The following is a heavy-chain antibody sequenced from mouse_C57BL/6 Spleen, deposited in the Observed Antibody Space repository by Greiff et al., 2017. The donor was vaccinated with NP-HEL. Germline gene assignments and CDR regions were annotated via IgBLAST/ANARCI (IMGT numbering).Heavy chain of an antibody. CDR1: GFTFSAYY. Sequence: EVKLVESEGGLVQPGRSMKLSCTASGFTFSAYYMAWVRQVPEKGLEWVANINYDGSSTYYLDSLKSRFIISRDNAKNILYLQMSSLKSEDTATYYCARTGAGDAMDDWGQGTSVTVSS. CDR2: INYDGSST. V-gene: IGHV5-16*01. CDR3: ARTGAGDAMDD. D-gene: IGHD4-1*01. J-gene: IGHJ4*01.